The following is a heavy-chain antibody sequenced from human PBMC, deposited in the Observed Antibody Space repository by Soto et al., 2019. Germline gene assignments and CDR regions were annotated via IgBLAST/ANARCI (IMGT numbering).Heavy chain of an antibody. CDR3: ARGGIVVIPDS. CDR2: IYYSGGT. Sequence: PSETLSLTCTVSGGSISSGGYYWSWIRQHPGKGLEWIGYIYYSGGTYYNPSLRGRVTISIEMSKNQFSLNLSSVTAAHTAVYYCARGGIVVIPDSWGQGTLVTVSS. CDR1: GGSISSGGYY. V-gene: IGHV4-31*02. J-gene: IGHJ5*01. D-gene: IGHD3-22*01.